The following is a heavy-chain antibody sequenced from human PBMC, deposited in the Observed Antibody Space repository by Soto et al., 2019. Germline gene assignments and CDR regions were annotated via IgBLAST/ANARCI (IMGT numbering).Heavy chain of an antibody. V-gene: IGHV1-46*01. D-gene: IGHD3-10*01. CDR3: ARDGGYGSGSYYFRVYYYGMDV. Sequence: ASVKVSCKASGYTFTSYYMHWVRQAPGQGLEWMGIINPSGGSTSYAQKFQGRVTMTRDTSTSTVYMELSSLRSEDTAVYYCARDGGYGSGSYYFRVYYYGMDVWGQGTTVTVS. CDR2: INPSGGST. J-gene: IGHJ6*02. CDR1: GYTFTSYY.